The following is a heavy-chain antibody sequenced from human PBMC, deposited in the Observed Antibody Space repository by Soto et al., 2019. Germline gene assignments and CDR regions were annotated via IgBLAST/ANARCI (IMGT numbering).Heavy chain of an antibody. Sequence: GGSLRLSCAASEFTFSSYAMSWVRQAPGKGLEWVSTVSGTGGSTYYADSVKGRFTISRDNSKNTVFLQMNSLRAEDTAVYYCAKSVRLWLRPVGDYWGQGALVTVSS. J-gene: IGHJ4*02. CDR2: VSGTGGST. D-gene: IGHD5-12*01. CDR3: AKSVRLWLRPVGDY. CDR1: EFTFSSYA. V-gene: IGHV3-23*01.